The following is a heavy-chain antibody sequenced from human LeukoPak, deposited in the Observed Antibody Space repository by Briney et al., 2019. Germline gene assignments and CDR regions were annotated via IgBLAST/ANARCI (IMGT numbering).Heavy chain of an antibody. CDR1: GFTFSDYY. V-gene: IGHV3-11*01. Sequence: GGSLRLSCTASGFTFSDYYMRWIRQAPGEGREGVSYISSSGSTIYYAASVKGRFTISRDNAKNSPYLQMNSLRAEDTAVYYCARREYSSSSAPFDYWGQGTLVTVSS. CDR3: ARREYSSSSAPFDY. D-gene: IGHD6-6*01. J-gene: IGHJ4*02. CDR2: ISSSGSTI.